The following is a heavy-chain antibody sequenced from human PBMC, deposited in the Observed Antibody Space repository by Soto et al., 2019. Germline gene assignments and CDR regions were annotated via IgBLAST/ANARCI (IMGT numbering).Heavy chain of an antibody. V-gene: IGHV1-2*02. CDR1: GYSFSVYH. CDR2: IHPNSGGT. Sequence: QVQLVQSGAEVKQPGASVKVSCKASGYSFSVYHMHWVRQAPGQGLEWMGWIHPNSGGTNYAQRFEGRVTMTRDTSINTAYMELSRLTSDDTAVYYCAKDPLFTVIWGQGTLVTVSS. CDR3: AKDPLFTVI. J-gene: IGHJ4*02. D-gene: IGHD4-17*01.